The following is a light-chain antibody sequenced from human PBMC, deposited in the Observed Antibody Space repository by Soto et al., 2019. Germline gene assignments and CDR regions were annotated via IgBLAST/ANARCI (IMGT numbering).Light chain of an antibody. CDR2: HAS. Sequence: DIQMTQSPSTLPASVGDRVTITCRASQSISNWLAWYQQKPGTAPKVLIYHASNLQSGVPSRFSGRKVGTQFILTIDSLQPEDFATYYCQQVKSYPRTFGGGTKVDIK. CDR1: QSISNW. J-gene: IGKJ4*01. V-gene: IGKV1-5*01. CDR3: QQVKSYPRT.